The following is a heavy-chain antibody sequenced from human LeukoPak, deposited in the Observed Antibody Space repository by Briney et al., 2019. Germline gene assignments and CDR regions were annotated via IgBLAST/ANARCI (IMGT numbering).Heavy chain of an antibody. CDR3: ARNPNNYDFWSGSPGGVDY. V-gene: IGHV1-18*01. D-gene: IGHD3-3*01. Sequence: ASVKVSCKASGYTFTSYDINWVRQATGQGLEWMGWMNPNSGNTNYAQKLQGRVTMTTDTSTSTAYMELRSLRSDDTAVYYCARNPNNYDFWSGSPGGVDYWGQGTLVTVSS. CDR1: GYTFTSYD. CDR2: MNPNSGNT. J-gene: IGHJ4*02.